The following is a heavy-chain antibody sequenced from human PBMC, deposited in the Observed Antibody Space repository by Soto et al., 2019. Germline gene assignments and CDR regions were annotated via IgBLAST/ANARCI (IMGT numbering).Heavy chain of an antibody. CDR3: ARGERFSDWFDP. J-gene: IGHJ5*02. V-gene: IGHV4-4*07. D-gene: IGHD3-3*01. CDR1: SGTISGYY. Sequence: PSETLSLTCRVSSGTISGYYWTWIRQPAGKGLEWIGRIYSSGNTKYNPSLQSRVTMSLDTSNNQFSLRLTSVTAADTAVYYCARGERFSDWFDPWGQGTLVTVSS. CDR2: IYSSGNT.